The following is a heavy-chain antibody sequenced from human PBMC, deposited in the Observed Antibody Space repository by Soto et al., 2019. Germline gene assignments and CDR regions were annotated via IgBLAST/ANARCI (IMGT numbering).Heavy chain of an antibody. V-gene: IGHV3-7*03. CDR1: GFTFSSYW. J-gene: IGHJ6*02. D-gene: IGHD3-16*01. CDR3: ARGGSRGYYYGMDV. CDR2: IKQDGSEK. Sequence: PGGSLRLSCAASGFTFSSYWMSWVRQAPGKGLEWVANIKQDGSEKYYVDSVKGRFTISRDNAKNSLYLQMNSLRAEDTAVYYCARGGSRGYYYGMDVWGQGTTVTV.